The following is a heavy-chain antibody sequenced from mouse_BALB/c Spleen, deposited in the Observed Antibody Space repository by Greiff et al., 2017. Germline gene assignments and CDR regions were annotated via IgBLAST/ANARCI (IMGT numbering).Heavy chain of an antibody. CDR3: ARGIYDYDASFAY. CDR2: ISDGGSYT. V-gene: IGHV5-4*02. D-gene: IGHD2-4*01. CDR1: GFTFSDYY. J-gene: IGHJ3*01. Sequence: EVQVVESGGGLVKPGGSLKLSCAASGFTFSDYYMYWVRQTPEKRLEWVATISDGGSYTYYPDSVKGRFTISRDNAKNNLYLQMSSLKSEDTAMYYCARGIYDYDASFAYWGQGTLVTVSA.